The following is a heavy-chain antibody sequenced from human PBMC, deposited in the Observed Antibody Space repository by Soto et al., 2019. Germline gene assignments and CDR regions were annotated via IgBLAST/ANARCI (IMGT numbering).Heavy chain of an antibody. CDR2: IWHDGSNE. V-gene: IGHV3-33*01. CDR1: GFPFNNYA. Sequence: GGSLRLSCAASGFPFNNYAMHWVRQAPGKGLEWVAVIWHDGSNEHYADSVKGRFRIARDNSNNTLYLQMNSLRGADTALYYCARDDVSMVTTFLDYWGLGTLVTVSS. D-gene: IGHD2-21*02. CDR3: ARDDVSMVTTFLDY. J-gene: IGHJ4*02.